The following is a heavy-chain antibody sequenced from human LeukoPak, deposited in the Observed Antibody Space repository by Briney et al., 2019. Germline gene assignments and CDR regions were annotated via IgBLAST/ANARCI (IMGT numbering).Heavy chain of an antibody. D-gene: IGHD3-10*01. CDR1: GGSISSSNW. V-gene: IGHV4-4*02. CDR2: IYHSGST. CDR3: ARDGGGYGSGSYPLFDY. J-gene: IGHJ4*02. Sequence: PSETLSLTCAVSGGSISSSNWWSWVRQPPGKGLEWIGEIYHSGSTNYNPSLKSRVTISVDKSKNQFSLKLSSVTAADTAVYYCARDGGGYGSGSYPLFDYWGQGTLVTVSS.